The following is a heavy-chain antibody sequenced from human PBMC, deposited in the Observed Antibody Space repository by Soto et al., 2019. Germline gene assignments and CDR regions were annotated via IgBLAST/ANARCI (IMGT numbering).Heavy chain of an antibody. D-gene: IGHD2-8*02. V-gene: IGHV4-39*02. J-gene: IGHJ4*02. CDR1: GGSINSTSFY. Sequence: PSETLSLTCTVSGGSINSTSFYWGWIRQPPGKGLEWIGTIYYTETTYYNPSLKSRVTISVDTSKNQFSLNLSSVTAADTAVYYCARDKITGLFDYWGQGTLVTVSS. CDR2: IYYTETT. CDR3: ARDKITGLFDY.